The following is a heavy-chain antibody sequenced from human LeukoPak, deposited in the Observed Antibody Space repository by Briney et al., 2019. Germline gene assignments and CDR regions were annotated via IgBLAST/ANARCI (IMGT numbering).Heavy chain of an antibody. Sequence: SETLSLTCTVSGVSISSGGYYWSWIRQHPGKTLEWIGYIYYSGSTNYNPSLKSRVTISVDTSKNQFSLKLSSVTAADTAVYYCARDPGIAAAGYYYYYGMDVWGQGTTVTVSS. CDR3: ARDPGIAAAGYYYYYGMDV. V-gene: IGHV4-61*08. CDR2: IYYSGST. D-gene: IGHD6-13*01. J-gene: IGHJ6*02. CDR1: GVSISSGGYY.